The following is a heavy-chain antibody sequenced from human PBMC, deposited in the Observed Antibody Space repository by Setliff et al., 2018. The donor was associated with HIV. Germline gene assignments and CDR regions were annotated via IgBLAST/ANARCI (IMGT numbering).Heavy chain of an antibody. D-gene: IGHD6-19*01. J-gene: IGHJ4*02. CDR2: THASGTT. V-gene: IGHV4-4*07. CDR3: ASHSGGWNYYLDY. CDR1: GGSISGGF. Sequence: SETLSLTCTVSGGSISGGFWTWIRQPAGEGLEWIGRTHASGTTQCEPSLKNRCSMSIDTSKNQFSLKVNSVTATDTAVYYCASHSGGWNYYLDYWGQGTLVTVSS.